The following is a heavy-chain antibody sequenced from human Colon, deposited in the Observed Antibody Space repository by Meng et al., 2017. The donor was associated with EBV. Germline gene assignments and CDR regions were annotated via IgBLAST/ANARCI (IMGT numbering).Heavy chain of an antibody. Sequence: QVEPPESGPGLVKPSETLSPTCAVSGGSISSVYWWTWVRQSPGKGLEWIGEIYHSGSTNYNPSLKSRVTISVDKSKNQFSLKLTSVTAADTAVYYCARGGYYSFDYWGQGALVTVSS. CDR1: GGSISSVYW. CDR2: IYHSGST. CDR3: ARGGYYSFDY. V-gene: IGHV4-4*02. D-gene: IGHD5-18*01. J-gene: IGHJ4*02.